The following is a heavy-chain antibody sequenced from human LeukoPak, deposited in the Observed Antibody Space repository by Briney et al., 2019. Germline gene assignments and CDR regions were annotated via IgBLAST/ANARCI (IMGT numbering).Heavy chain of an antibody. CDR1: GYTSTSYY. V-gene: IGHV1-46*01. CDR2: VNPSGGST. CDR3: ARRHTHYYQLAI. D-gene: IGHD1-26*01. J-gene: IGHJ4*02. Sequence: GASVKLSCMASGYTSTSYYLRWVRQAPGQGLEWMGMVNPSGGSTSYAQKFQGRVTMTRDTSTTTVYMELSSLRSDDTAVFYCARRHTHYYQLAIWGQGTLVTVSS.